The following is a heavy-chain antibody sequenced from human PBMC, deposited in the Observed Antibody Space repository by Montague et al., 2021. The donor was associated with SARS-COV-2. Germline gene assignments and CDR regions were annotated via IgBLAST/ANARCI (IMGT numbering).Heavy chain of an antibody. CDR2: TYYTSRWHN. CDR1: GNSVSRNGVA. D-gene: IGHD1-26*01. CDR3: ARDGDGWEVPFDF. Sequence: CAISGNSVSRNGVAWTWIRQSPSRGLEYLGRTYYTSRWHNDQAPSVKGRLTVNPDTSKNQFSLHLNSVTPEGTAVYYCARDGDGWEVPFDFWSQGTLVTVSS. J-gene: IGHJ4*01. V-gene: IGHV6-1*01.